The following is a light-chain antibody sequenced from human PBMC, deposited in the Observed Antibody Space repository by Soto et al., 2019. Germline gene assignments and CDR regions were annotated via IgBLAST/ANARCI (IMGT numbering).Light chain of an antibody. CDR3: QQYDTYPLT. Sequence: DIQMTQSPSSLSASVGDRVTMTCRASQRIGRLLAWYQVKPDKAPKCLISSACALKSGVSSRFSGNGSGTNFTLTISSLQPDDFATYYCQQYDTYPLTFGGGTKVEIK. V-gene: IGKV1D-16*01. CDR2: SAC. J-gene: IGKJ4*01. CDR1: QRIGRL.